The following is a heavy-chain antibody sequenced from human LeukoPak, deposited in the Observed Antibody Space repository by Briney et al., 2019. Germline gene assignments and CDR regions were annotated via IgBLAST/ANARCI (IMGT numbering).Heavy chain of an antibody. CDR3: ARDSHLLRFLEWLIAPYYYMDV. J-gene: IGHJ6*03. CDR2: IYHSGTT. Sequence: PSETLSLTCAVSGVAISRGGYAWNWIRQPPGKGLEWIAYIYHSGTTYYNPSLKSRATISVDTSKNQFSLKLSSVTAADTAVYYCARDSHLLRFLEWLIAPYYYMDVWGKGTTVTVSS. D-gene: IGHD3-3*01. CDR1: GVAISRGGYA. V-gene: IGHV4-30-4*07.